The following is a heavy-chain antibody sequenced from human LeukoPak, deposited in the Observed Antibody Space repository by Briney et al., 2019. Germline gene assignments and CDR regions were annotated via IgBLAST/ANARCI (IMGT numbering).Heavy chain of an antibody. CDR2: MNSDGSIT. V-gene: IGHV3-74*01. D-gene: IGHD1-14*01. CDR3: ARGGPGAYFDY. J-gene: IGHJ4*02. Sequence: PGGSLRLSCAASGFTFSSSWMHWVRQAPGKGLVWVSRMNSDGSITNYADSVKGRFTISRDNAKNTLFLQMNSLRAEDTAVFYCARGGPGAYFDYWGQGTLVTVSS. CDR1: GFTFSSSW.